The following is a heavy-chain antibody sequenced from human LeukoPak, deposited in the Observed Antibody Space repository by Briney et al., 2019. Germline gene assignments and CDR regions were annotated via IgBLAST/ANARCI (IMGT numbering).Heavy chain of an antibody. D-gene: IGHD6-19*01. CDR1: GGSFSGYY. CDR2: INHSGST. J-gene: IGHJ4*02. Sequence: PSETLSLTCAVYGGSFSGYYWSWIRQPPGKGLEWIGEINHSGSTNYNPSLKSRVTISVDTSKNQFSLKLSSVTAADTAVYYCARGYSSGWRGPRGDYFDYWGQGTLVTVSS. CDR3: ARGYSSGWRGPRGDYFDY. V-gene: IGHV4-34*01.